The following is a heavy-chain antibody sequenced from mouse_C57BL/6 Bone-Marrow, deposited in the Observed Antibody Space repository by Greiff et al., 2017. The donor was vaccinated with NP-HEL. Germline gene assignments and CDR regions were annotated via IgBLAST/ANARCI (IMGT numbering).Heavy chain of an antibody. D-gene: IGHD3-2*02. J-gene: IGHJ3*01. V-gene: IGHV1-82*01. CDR3: APLKGNSSGFFAY. Sequence: QVQLQQSGPELVKPGASVKISCKASGYAFSSSWMNWVKQRPGKGLEWIGRIYPGDGNTNYNGKFKGKATLTADKSSSTAYMRLSSLTSEDSAVYFCAPLKGNSSGFFAYWGQGTLVTVSA. CDR1: GYAFSSSW. CDR2: IYPGDGNT.